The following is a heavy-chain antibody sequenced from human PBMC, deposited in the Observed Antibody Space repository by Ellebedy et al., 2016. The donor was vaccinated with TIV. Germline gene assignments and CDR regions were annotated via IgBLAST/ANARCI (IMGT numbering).Heavy chain of an antibody. D-gene: IGHD4-17*01. V-gene: IGHV4-39*01. CDR3: ARSTPTYGDYDY. J-gene: IGHJ4*02. CDR2: IYYSGST. CDR1: GGSISSSSYY. Sequence: MPSETLSLTCTVSGGSISSSSYYWGWIRQPPGKGLEWIGSIYYSGSTYYNPSLKSRVTISVDTSKNQFSLKLSSVTAADTAVYYCARSTPTYGDYDYWGQGTLVTVSS.